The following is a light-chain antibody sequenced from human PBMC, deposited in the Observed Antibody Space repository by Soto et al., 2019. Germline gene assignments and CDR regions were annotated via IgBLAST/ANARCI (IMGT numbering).Light chain of an antibody. Sequence: QSALTQPASVSGSPGQSITISCTGTSSDVGGYNYVSWYQQHPGKAPKLMISEITNRPSGVSNRFSGSKSGNTASLTISGLQAEDEADYYCSSYTTGSTVVFGGGTKLTVL. V-gene: IGLV2-14*01. J-gene: IGLJ2*01. CDR3: SSYTTGSTVV. CDR1: SSDVGGYNY. CDR2: EIT.